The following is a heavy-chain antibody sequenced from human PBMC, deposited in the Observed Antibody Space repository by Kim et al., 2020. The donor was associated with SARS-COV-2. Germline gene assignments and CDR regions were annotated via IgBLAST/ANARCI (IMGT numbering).Heavy chain of an antibody. V-gene: IGHV1-2*02. CDR3: ARDPDTAMVPLDY. D-gene: IGHD5-18*01. J-gene: IGHJ4*02. Sequence: YAQTVQGRVTLTRDTSISTASMELSRLRSDDTAVYYCARDPDTAMVPLDYWGQGTLVTVSS.